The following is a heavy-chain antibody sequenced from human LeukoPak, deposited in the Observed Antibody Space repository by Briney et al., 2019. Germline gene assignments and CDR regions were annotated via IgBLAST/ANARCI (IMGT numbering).Heavy chain of an antibody. CDR3: ASGGYCSGGSCYPEIYYYGMDV. D-gene: IGHD2-15*01. V-gene: IGHV1-69*04. CDR2: IIPILGIA. Sequence: SVKVSCKASGGTFSSYAISWVRQAPGQGLGWMGRIIPILGIANYAQKFQGRVTITADKSTSTAYMELSSLRSEDTAVYYCASGGYCSGGSCYPEIYYYGMDVWGQGTTVTVSS. J-gene: IGHJ6*02. CDR1: GGTFSSYA.